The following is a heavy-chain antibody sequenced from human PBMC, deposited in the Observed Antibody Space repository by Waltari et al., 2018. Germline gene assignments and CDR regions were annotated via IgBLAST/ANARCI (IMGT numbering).Heavy chain of an antibody. V-gene: IGHV3-74*01. CDR3: ARANPADFDY. CDR1: GFTFSSYW. CDR2: IKSDGIGV. J-gene: IGHJ4*02. Sequence: EVQLVESGGGLVQPGGSLRLSCAASGFTFSSYWIHWVRQAPGKGLVEASRIKSDGIGVSYADSVKGRFTIPRDNAKNTVYLQMNSLRAEDTAVYYCARANPADFDYWGQGVLVTVSS.